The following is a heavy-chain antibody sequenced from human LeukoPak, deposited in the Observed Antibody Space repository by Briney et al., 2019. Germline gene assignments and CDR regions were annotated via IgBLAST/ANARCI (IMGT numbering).Heavy chain of an antibody. CDR1: RFXFTSYW. V-gene: IGHV3-7*04. CDR2: INYDGSEK. J-gene: IGHJ4*02. Sequence: GGSLRLSCAASRFXFTSYWMSWVRQAPGKGLEWVANINYDGSEKYYIDSVKGRFTISRDNAKNSLYLQMNSLRAEDTAVYYCARVRVGGTNYFDSWGQGTLVTVSS. CDR3: ARVRVGGTNYFDS. D-gene: IGHD1-26*01.